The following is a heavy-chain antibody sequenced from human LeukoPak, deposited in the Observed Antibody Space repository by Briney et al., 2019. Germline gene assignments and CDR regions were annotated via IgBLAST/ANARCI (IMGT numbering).Heavy chain of an antibody. J-gene: IGHJ4*02. D-gene: IGHD6-19*01. CDR3: ARDLRGSSGGFDY. V-gene: IGHV4-59*01. CDR2: IYYSGST. CDR1: GGSISSYY. Sequence: SETLSLTCTVSGGSISSYYWSWIRQPPGKGLEWIGYIYYSGSTSYNPSLKSRVTISVDMSKNQFSLKLSSVTAADTAVYYCARDLRGSSGGFDYWGQGTLVTVSS.